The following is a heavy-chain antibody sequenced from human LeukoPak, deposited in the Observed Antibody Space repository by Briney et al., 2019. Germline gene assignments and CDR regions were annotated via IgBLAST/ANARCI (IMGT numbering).Heavy chain of an antibody. J-gene: IGHJ4*02. CDR3: ARGSHDYGDYFILPFDY. CDR2: MNPNSGNT. CDR1: GYTFTSYD. V-gene: IGHV1-8*01. Sequence: RASVKVSCKASGYTFTSYDINWVRQATGYGLEWMGWMNPNSGNTGYAQKFQGRVTMTTDTSTSTAYMELRSLRSDDTAVYYCARGSHDYGDYFILPFDYWGQGTLVTVSS. D-gene: IGHD4-17*01.